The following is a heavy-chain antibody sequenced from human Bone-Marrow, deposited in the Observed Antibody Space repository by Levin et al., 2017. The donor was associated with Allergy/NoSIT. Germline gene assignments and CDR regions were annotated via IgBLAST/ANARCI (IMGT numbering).Heavy chain of an antibody. CDR2: IKNDGSDT. Sequence: GGSLRLSCAASGVTFNRSWMHWVRQAPGKGLVWVSCIKNDGSDTRYADSVKGRFTISRDNAKNTLYLQMNSLRVEDTAVYYCAKLADWVTAEDDWGQGTLVTVSS. D-gene: IGHD2-21*02. J-gene: IGHJ4*02. CDR3: AKLADWVTAEDD. CDR1: GVTFNRSW. V-gene: IGHV3-74*01.